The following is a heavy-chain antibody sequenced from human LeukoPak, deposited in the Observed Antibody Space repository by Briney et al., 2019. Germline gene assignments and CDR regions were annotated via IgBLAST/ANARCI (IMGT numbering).Heavy chain of an antibody. CDR3: AREFYTYCSGGSCSNPGYFDY. CDR1: GFTFSSYG. CDR2: ISYDGSNK. D-gene: IGHD2-15*01. J-gene: IGHJ4*02. Sequence: GGSLRLSCAASGFTFSSYGMHWVRQAPGKGLEWVAVISYDGSNKYYADSVKGRFTISRDNSKNTLYLQMNSLRAEDTAVYYCAREFYTYCSGGSCSNPGYFDYWGQGTLVTVSS. V-gene: IGHV3-30*19.